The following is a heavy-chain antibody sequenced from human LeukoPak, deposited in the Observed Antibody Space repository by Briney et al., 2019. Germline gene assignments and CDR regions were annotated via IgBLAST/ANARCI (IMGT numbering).Heavy chain of an antibody. CDR1: GGSFSGYY. J-gene: IGHJ4*02. D-gene: IGHD3-3*01. V-gene: IGHV4-34*01. Sequence: SETLSLTCAVYGGSFSGYYWSWIRQPPGKGLEWIGEINHSGSTNYNPSLKSRVTISVDTSKNQFSLKLSSVSAADTAVYYCARIAENYDFWSGYIEPYYFDYWGQGTLVTVSS. CDR2: INHSGST. CDR3: ARIAENYDFWSGYIEPYYFDY.